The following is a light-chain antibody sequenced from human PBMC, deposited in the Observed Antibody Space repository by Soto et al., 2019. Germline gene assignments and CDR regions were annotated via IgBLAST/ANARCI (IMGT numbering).Light chain of an antibody. Sequence: DIVLTQSPATLSLSPGERATLSCRASQSVSRYLAWYQQKPGQAPRLLIYDASNRATGIPARFSGSGSGTVFTLTISSLEPEDFAVYYCQQRSSWPRTFDQGTKV. V-gene: IGKV3-11*01. CDR1: QSVSRY. J-gene: IGKJ1*01. CDR2: DAS. CDR3: QQRSSWPRT.